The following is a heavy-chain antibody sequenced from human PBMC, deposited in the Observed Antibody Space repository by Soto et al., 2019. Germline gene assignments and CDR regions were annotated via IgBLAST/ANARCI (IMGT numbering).Heavy chain of an antibody. J-gene: IGHJ5*02. V-gene: IGHV1-18*01. CDR1: GYTFTSYG. CDR2: ISAYNGNT. Sequence: ASVKVSCKASGYTFTSYGISWVRQAPGQGLEWMGWISAYNGNTNYAQKLQGRVTMTTDTSTSTAYMELRSLRSDDTAVYYCARLDLGYCTNGLCREPWGQGTLVTVSS. CDR3: ARLDLGYCTNGLCREP. D-gene: IGHD2-8*01.